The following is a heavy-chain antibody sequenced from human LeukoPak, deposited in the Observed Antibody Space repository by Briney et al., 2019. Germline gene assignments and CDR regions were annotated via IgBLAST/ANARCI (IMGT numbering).Heavy chain of an antibody. Sequence: GGSLRLSCAASGFTFSDYYMSWIRQAPGKGLEWVSYISSSGSTIYYADSVKGRFTISRDNAKNSLYLQMNSLRAEDTALYYCAKDGYSSGWYGPTVGDYYYYMDVWGKGTTVTVSS. D-gene: IGHD6-19*01. V-gene: IGHV3-11*01. J-gene: IGHJ6*03. CDR1: GFTFSDYY. CDR3: AKDGYSSGWYGPTVGDYYYYMDV. CDR2: ISSSGSTI.